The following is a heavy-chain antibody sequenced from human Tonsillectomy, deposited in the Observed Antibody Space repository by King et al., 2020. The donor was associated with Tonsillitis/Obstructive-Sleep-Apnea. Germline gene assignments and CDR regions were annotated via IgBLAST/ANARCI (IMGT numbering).Heavy chain of an antibody. J-gene: IGHJ6*02. Sequence: VQLVESGGGLVQPGRSLRLSCAGSGFTFDDYAMHWVRQAPGKGLEWVSGISWNSGSIGYADSVKGRFTISRDNAKNSLYMQMNSLRAEDTAVYYCAKGLVRKGNYYNYGMDVWGQGTTVTVSS. D-gene: IGHD3-10*01. CDR1: GFTFDDYA. CDR3: AKGLVRKGNYYNYGMDV. CDR2: ISWNSGSI. V-gene: IGHV3-9*01.